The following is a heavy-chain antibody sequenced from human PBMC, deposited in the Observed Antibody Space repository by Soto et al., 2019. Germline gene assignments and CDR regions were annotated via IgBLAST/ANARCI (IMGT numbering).Heavy chain of an antibody. D-gene: IGHD2-2*01. Sequence: QVQLVQPGAEVKKPGSSVKVSCKASGGTFGSYAISWVRQAPGQGLEWMGGIIPIPGTANYAQKFQGRATIAADESTSTASMELSTLRSEDTAVYYCARSQGSSTSLEIYYYYYYGMDVWGQGTTVTVPS. J-gene: IGHJ6*02. V-gene: IGHV1-69*01. CDR2: IIPIPGTA. CDR3: ARSQGSSTSLEIYYYYYYGMDV. CDR1: GGTFGSYA.